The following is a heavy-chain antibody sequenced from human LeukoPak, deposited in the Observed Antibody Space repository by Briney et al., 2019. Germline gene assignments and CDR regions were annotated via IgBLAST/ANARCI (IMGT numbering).Heavy chain of an antibody. V-gene: IGHV3-7*01. CDR1: GFSFTTYA. CDR3: ARDRGYQLLSNWFDP. J-gene: IGHJ5*02. Sequence: GRSLRLSCAASGFSFTTYAMHWVRQAPGQGLEWVANIKQDGSEKYYVDSVKGRFTISRDNAKNSLYLQMNSLRAEDTAVYYCARDRGYQLLSNWFDPWGQGTLVTVSS. CDR2: IKQDGSEK. D-gene: IGHD2-2*01.